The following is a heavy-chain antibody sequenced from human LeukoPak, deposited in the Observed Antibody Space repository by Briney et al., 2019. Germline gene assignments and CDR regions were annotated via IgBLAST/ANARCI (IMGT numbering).Heavy chain of an antibody. D-gene: IGHD1-1*01. CDR2: IYHSGST. J-gene: IGHJ4*02. CDR1: GYSIGSGYY. V-gene: IGHV4-38-2*02. CDR3: ARDQSGNWNARVYFDY. Sequence: SETLSLTCAVSGYSIGSGYYWGWIRQPPGKGLEWIGSIYHSGSTYYNPSLKSRVTISVDTSKNQFSLKLSSVTAADTAVYYCARDQSGNWNARVYFDYWGQGTLVTVSS.